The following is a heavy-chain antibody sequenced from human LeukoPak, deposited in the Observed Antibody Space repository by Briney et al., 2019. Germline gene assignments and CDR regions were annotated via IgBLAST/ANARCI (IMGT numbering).Heavy chain of an antibody. J-gene: IGHJ4*02. D-gene: IGHD3-3*01. CDR3: ARETSDYDFWSGPDY. CDR2: ISSSSTI. Sequence: PGGSLRLSCAASGFTFSSYSMNWVRQAPGKGLEWVSYISSSSTIYYADSVKGRFTISRDNAKNSLYLQMNSLRAEDTAVYYCARETSDYDFWSGPDYWGQGTLVTVSS. V-gene: IGHV3-48*01. CDR1: GFTFSSYS.